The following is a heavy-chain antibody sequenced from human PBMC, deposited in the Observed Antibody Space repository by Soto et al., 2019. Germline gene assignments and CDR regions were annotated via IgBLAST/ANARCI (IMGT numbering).Heavy chain of an antibody. CDR2: INPSGGST. D-gene: IGHD4-17*01. V-gene: IGHV1-46*01. J-gene: IGHJ5*02. CDR1: GYTFTSYY. Sequence: GASVKVSCKASGYTFTSYYMHWMRQAPGQGLEWTGIINPSGGSTSYAQKFQGRVTMTRDTSTSTVYMELSSLRSEDTAVYYCARVIHGDYEWFDPWGQGTLVTVSS. CDR3: ARVIHGDYEWFDP.